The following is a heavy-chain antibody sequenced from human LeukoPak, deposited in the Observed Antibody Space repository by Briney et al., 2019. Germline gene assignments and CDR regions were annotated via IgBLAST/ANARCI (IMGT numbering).Heavy chain of an antibody. CDR2: ISGSGGST. J-gene: IGHJ4*02. V-gene: IGHV3-23*01. D-gene: IGHD1-26*01. Sequence: GGSLRLSCAASGVTFSSYALNWVSQAPGKGLEWVSGISGSGGSTYYADSVKGRFTISRDNSKNTLYLQMNSLRAEDTAVYYCARPNVGVPLQYFDSWGQGTLVTVSS. CDR1: GVTFSSYA. CDR3: ARPNVGVPLQYFDS.